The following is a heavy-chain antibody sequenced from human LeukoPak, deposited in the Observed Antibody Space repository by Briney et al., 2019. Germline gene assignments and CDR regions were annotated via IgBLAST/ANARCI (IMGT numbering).Heavy chain of an antibody. D-gene: IGHD2-2*01. CDR1: GGSISSGFYY. V-gene: IGHV4-39*07. CDR2: IYYSGTT. J-gene: IGHJ4*02. CDR3: ARSAVVPAASHFDY. Sequence: SETLSLTCTVSGGSISSGFYYWGWIRQPPGKGLEWIGSIYYSGTTYYNPSLKSRVTISVDTSKNQFSLKLSSVTAADTAVYYCARSAVVPAASHFDYWGQGTLVTVSS.